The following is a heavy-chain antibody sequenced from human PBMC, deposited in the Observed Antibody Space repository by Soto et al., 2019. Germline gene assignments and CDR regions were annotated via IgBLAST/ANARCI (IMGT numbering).Heavy chain of an antibody. CDR3: VRQRGQLRGTYFDH. J-gene: IGHJ4*02. D-gene: IGHD3-10*01. Sequence: GSGPTLVNPTQTLTLTCTFSGFSLTTSGMRVSWIRQPPGKALEWLARIDWDGDKFYRSSLKTRLIISKDTSKSQVVLTMTNVDPVDTATYYCVRQRGQLRGTYFDHWGQGSLVTVSS. CDR1: GFSLTTSGMR. V-gene: IGHV2-70*04. CDR2: IDWDGDK.